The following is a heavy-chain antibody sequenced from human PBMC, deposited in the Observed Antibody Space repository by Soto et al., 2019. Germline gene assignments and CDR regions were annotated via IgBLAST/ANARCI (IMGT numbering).Heavy chain of an antibody. CDR3: ARVWTTVTNWFYP. Sequence: SETLSLTCAVSGGSISSSNWWSWVRQPPGKGLEWIGEIYHSGSTHYNPSLKSRVTISVDKSKNQFSLKLSSVTAADTAVYYCARVWTTVTNWFYPWGQGTLVTVSS. CDR2: IYHSGST. D-gene: IGHD4-17*01. V-gene: IGHV4-4*02. J-gene: IGHJ5*02. CDR1: GGSISSSNW.